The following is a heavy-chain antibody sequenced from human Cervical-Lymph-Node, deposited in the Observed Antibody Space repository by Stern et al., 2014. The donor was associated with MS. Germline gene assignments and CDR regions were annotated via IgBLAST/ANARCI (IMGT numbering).Heavy chain of an antibody. Sequence: VQLVESGGGLVKPGGSLRLSCAASGFPFSSYTMTWVRQAPGKGLEWVSSICTGRHYIYYADSVKGRFTISRDNAKDSLYLQMNSLRADDTAVYYCGASNYYDMPSDFWGQGTLVTVSS. CDR1: GFPFSSYT. CDR2: ICTGRHYI. CDR3: GASNYYDMPSDF. J-gene: IGHJ4*02. D-gene: IGHD3-22*01. V-gene: IGHV3-21*01.